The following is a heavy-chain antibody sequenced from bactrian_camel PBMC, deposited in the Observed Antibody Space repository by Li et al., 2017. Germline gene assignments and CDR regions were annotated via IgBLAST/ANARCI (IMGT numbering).Heavy chain of an antibody. CDR2: INTGVGDYVT. D-gene: IGHD6*01. CDR3: AAVRYGVTWYPLCRARSADFGY. CDR1: THVYGSSC. J-gene: IGHJ6*01. V-gene: IGHV3-3*01. Sequence: VQLVESGGGSVQTGGSLRLTCAASSTHVYGSSCIAWFRQNPGKEREGIAAINTGVGDYVTRYADSVKGRLTISKDNAKNTLYLQMNSLKPEDTAMYYCAAVRYGVTWYPLCRARSADFGYWGQGTQVTVS.